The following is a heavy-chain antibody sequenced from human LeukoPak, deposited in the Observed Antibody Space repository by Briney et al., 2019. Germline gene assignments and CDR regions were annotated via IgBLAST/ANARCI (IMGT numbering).Heavy chain of an antibody. CDR2: VKSKNDGGST. V-gene: IGHV3-15*01. D-gene: IGHD1-1*01. Sequence: PGGSLRLSCAASGFTFSHTWISWVRQAPGKGLEWVGRVKSKNDGGSTDYAAPVKGRFFISRDDSRGTLSLEMNSLKIEDTAVYSCVGRPWNFDYWGQGTLVTVSS. J-gene: IGHJ4*02. CDR1: GFTFSHTW. CDR3: VGRPWNFDY.